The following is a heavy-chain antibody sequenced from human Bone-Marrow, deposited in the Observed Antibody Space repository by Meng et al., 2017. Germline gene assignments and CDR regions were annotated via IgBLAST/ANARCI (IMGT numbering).Heavy chain of an antibody. Sequence: VEVVESGGGLVKPGGSLRLSCAASGFAFSDNWMTWVRQVPGKGLEWVACLNRDGSAKYYLDSVKGRFTISRDNVKNSLYLQMNSLRADDTAVYYCAIVGDGYIYESRGSWGQGTLVTVSS. CDR3: AIVGDGYIYESRGS. D-gene: IGHD5-18*01. J-gene: IGHJ5*02. CDR1: GFAFSDNW. V-gene: IGHV3-7*01. CDR2: LNRDGSAK.